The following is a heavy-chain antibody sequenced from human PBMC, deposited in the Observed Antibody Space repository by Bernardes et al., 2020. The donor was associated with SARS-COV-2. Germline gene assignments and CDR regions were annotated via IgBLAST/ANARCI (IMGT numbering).Heavy chain of an antibody. CDR3: ARAHLLTTTAFDY. Sequence: LSLTCAVYGGSLSGNYWGWIRQPPGKGLEWIGDINHRGSINYNPSLKSRVTISGDTSKNQLSLRLSSVTAADTAVYFCARAHLLTTTAFDYWGQGSLVTVSS. CDR1: GGSLSGNY. V-gene: IGHV4-34*01. D-gene: IGHD1-1*01. J-gene: IGHJ4*02. CDR2: INHRGSI.